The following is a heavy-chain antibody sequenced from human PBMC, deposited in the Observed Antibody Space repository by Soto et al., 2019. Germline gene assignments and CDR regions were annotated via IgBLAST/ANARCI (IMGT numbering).Heavy chain of an antibody. J-gene: IGHJ6*02. V-gene: IGHV3-30-3*01. CDR2: ISYDGSNK. CDR1: GFTFSSYA. CDR3: ARPGLQTVQPTSSSSGLEV. D-gene: IGHD5-18*01. Sequence: PGGSLRLSCAASGFTFSSYAMHGVRQAPGKGLEWVAVISYDGSNKYYADSVKGRFTISGDNSKDTLYLQMNNLRAEDTAVYYCARPGLQTVQPTSSSSGLEVWGQATAVTVSS.